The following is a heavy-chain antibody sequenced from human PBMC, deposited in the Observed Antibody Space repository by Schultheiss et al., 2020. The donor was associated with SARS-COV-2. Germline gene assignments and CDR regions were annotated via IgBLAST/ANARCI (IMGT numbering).Heavy chain of an antibody. V-gene: IGHV4-59*08. CDR1: GGSISSYY. CDR3: ARGNWYSSSWLAVAGTFWYFDL. D-gene: IGHD6-13*01. J-gene: IGHJ2*01. Sequence: SETLSLTCTVSGGSISSYYWSWIRQPPGKGLEWIGYIYYSGSTNYNPSLKSRVTISVDTSKNQFSLKLSSVTAADTAVYYCARGNWYSSSWLAVAGTFWYFDLWGRGTLVTVSS. CDR2: IYYSGST.